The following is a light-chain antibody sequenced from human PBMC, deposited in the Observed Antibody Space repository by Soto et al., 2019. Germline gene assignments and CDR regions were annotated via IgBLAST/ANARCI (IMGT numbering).Light chain of an antibody. CDR1: SSDVGGYNY. CDR2: EVN. V-gene: IGLV2-8*01. Sequence: SVLTQPPSASGSPGQSVAISCTGTSSDVGGYNYVSWYQQHPGKAPKLMIYEVNKRPSGVTDRFSGSKSGNTASLTVSGLQAEDEADYYCSSYTSSSTSFGTGTKVTVL. J-gene: IGLJ1*01. CDR3: SSYTSSSTS.